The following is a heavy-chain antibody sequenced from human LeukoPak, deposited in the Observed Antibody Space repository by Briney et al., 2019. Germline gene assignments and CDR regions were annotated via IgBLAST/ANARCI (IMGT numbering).Heavy chain of an antibody. J-gene: IGHJ2*01. CDR3: ARQYSDILTGYHRGELYWYFDL. V-gene: IGHV4-39*01. CDR1: GGSICSSGDY. CDR2: IYSSGST. Sequence: SETLSLTCTVSGGSICSSGDYWGWIRQPPGKGLEWIGRIYSSGSTNYTPSLKSRVTISLDTSKNQFSLKLSSVTAADTAVYYCARQYSDILTGYHRGELYWYFDLWGRGTLVTVSS. D-gene: IGHD3-9*01.